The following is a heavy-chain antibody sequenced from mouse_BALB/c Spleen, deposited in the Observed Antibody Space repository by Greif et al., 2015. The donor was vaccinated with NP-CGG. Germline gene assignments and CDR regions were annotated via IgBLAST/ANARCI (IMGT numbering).Heavy chain of an antibody. D-gene: IGHD2-4*01. CDR2: ISYSGST. Sequence: EVKLQESGPGLVKPSQSLSLTCTVTGYSITGDYAWNWIRQFPGNKLEWMGYISYSGSTSYNPSLKSRISITRDTSKNQFFLQLNSVTTEDTATYYCARDYYDYDGAWFAYWGQGTLVTVSA. V-gene: IGHV3-2*02. CDR3: ARDYYDYDGAWFAY. CDR1: GYSITGDYA. J-gene: IGHJ3*01.